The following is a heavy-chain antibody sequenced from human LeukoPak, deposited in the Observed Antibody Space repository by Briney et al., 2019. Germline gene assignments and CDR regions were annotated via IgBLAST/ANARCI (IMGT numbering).Heavy chain of an antibody. CDR1: GFTFSTFW. CDR3: AKDLLGWFGELYYFDY. D-gene: IGHD3-10*01. J-gene: IGHJ4*02. V-gene: IGHV3-23*01. CDR2: ISGSGGST. Sequence: PGGSLRLSCAASGFTFSTFWMTWVRQAPGKRLEWVSAISGSGGSTYYADSVKGRFTISRDNSKNTLYLQMNSLRAEDTAVYYCAKDLLGWFGELYYFDYWGQGTLVTVSS.